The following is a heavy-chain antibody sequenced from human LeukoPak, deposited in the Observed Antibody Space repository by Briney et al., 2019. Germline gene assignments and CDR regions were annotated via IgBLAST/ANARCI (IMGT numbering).Heavy chain of an antibody. Sequence: PGGSLRLSCAASGFTFRSYAMSWVRQAPGKGLEWVSAISGSGGSTYYADSVKGRFTISRDNSKNTLYLQMNSLRAEDTAVYYCAKGSSTSCYYNWFDPWGQGTLVTVSS. CDR3: AKGSSTSCYYNWFDP. V-gene: IGHV3-23*01. J-gene: IGHJ5*02. CDR2: ISGSGGST. D-gene: IGHD2-2*01. CDR1: GFTFRSYA.